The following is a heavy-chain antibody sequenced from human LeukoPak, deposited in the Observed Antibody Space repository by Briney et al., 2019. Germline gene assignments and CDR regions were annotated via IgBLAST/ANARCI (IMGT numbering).Heavy chain of an antibody. Sequence: PSQTLSLTCTVSGGSISRGDNYWRWIRQPPGKGLEWIGYIYYSGSTYYNPSLKSRVTKSVDTSKNQFSLKLSSVTAADTAVYYCAREKSLVVVPAAPDAFDIWGQGTMVTVSS. CDR1: GGSISRGDNY. D-gene: IGHD2-2*01. J-gene: IGHJ3*02. CDR3: AREKSLVVVPAAPDAFDI. CDR2: IYYSGST. V-gene: IGHV4-30-4*08.